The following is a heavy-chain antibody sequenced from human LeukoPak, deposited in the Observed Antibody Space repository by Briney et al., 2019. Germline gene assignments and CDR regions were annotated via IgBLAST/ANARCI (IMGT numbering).Heavy chain of an antibody. J-gene: IGHJ4*02. CDR2: ISSSSSTI. V-gene: IGHV3-48*01. CDR1: GFTFSNYA. D-gene: IGHD6-6*01. CDR3: ARVSSIAARSSDY. Sequence: GGSLRLSCAASGFTFSNYAMTWVRQAPGKGLEWVSYISSSSSTIYYADSVKGRFTISRDNAKNSLYLQMNSLRAEDTAVYYCARVSSIAARSSDYWGQGTLVTVSS.